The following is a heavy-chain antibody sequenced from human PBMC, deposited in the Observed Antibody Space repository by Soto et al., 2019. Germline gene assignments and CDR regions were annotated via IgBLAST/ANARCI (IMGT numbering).Heavy chain of an antibody. Sequence: EVQRLESGGGLVQPGGSLRLSCAASGFTFSNYAMSWVRQAPGKGLEWVSAISGSGGSTDYADSVKGRFTISRDNSKNTLYLQMNSLSAEDTAVYYCAHSVRGTVLLWFADYWGQGTLVTVSS. CDR3: AHSVRGTVLLWFADY. D-gene: IGHD3-10*01. CDR1: GFTFSNYA. J-gene: IGHJ4*02. CDR2: ISGSGGST. V-gene: IGHV3-23*01.